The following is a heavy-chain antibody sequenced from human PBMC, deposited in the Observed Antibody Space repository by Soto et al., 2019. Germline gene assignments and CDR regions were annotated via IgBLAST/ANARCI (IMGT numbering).Heavy chain of an antibody. CDR1: GYTFSDYG. Sequence: ASVKVSCKTSGYTFSDYGVSWVREAPGQGLEWMGWINAVNGNTKYSQKFQGRVTFTRDTSASTAYMELSSLRSEDTAVYYCARGMYTIDYWGQGTLVTVSS. CDR3: ARGMYTIDY. D-gene: IGHD1-1*01. V-gene: IGHV1-18*01. J-gene: IGHJ4*02. CDR2: INAVNGNT.